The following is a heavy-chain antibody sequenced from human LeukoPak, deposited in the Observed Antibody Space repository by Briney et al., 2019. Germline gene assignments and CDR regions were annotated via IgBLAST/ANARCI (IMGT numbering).Heavy chain of an antibody. J-gene: IGHJ4*02. CDR1: GYTLTELS. CDR2: FDPEDGET. Sequence: ASVKVSCKVSGYTLTELSMHWVRQAPGKGLEWMGGFDPEDGETIYAQKFQGRVTMTEDTSTDTAYMELSSLRVEDTAVYYCARDSSMLRGPLVIYYFDFWGQGTLVTVSS. D-gene: IGHD3-10*01. CDR3: ARDSSMLRGPLVIYYFDF. V-gene: IGHV1-24*01.